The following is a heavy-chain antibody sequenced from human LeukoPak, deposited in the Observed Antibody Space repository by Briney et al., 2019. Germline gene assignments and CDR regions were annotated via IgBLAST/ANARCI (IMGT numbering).Heavy chain of an antibody. Sequence: GGSLRLSCAASGFTVSSNYMNWVRQAPGKGLEWVSVIYSGGSTYYADSVKGRFTISRDNSKNTVYLQMNSLRAEDTAVYYCARAGSSSWYAFDYWGQGTLVTVSS. CDR1: GFTVSSNY. CDR3: ARAGSSSWYAFDY. CDR2: IYSGGST. V-gene: IGHV3-66*01. J-gene: IGHJ4*02. D-gene: IGHD6-13*01.